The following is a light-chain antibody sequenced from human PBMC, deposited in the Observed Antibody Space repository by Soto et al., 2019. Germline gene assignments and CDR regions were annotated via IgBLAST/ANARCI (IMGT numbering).Light chain of an antibody. CDR3: AAWDDSLSALYV. Sequence: QSVLTQPPSASGTPGQRVTISCSGSSSNIGSNYVYWYQQLPGTAPKLLIYRNNQRPSGVPDLFSGSKSGTSASLAISGFRSEDEADYYCAAWDDSLSALYVFGTGTKVT. V-gene: IGLV1-47*01. CDR1: SSNIGSNY. J-gene: IGLJ1*01. CDR2: RNN.